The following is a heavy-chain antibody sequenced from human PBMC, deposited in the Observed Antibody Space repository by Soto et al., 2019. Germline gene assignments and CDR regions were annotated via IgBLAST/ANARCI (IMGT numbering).Heavy chain of an antibody. Sequence: GGSLRLSCAACGFTFSDSAMHGVRQASGKGLEWVGRIRSKALSYATAYAASVQGRFTISRDDSENTAYLQMNSLKTEDTAVYYCLRASWNYYYYGMDIWGQGTTVTVSS. CDR2: IRSKALSYAT. CDR1: GFTFSDSA. D-gene: IGHD1-1*01. CDR3: LRASWNYYYYGMDI. J-gene: IGHJ6*02. V-gene: IGHV3-73*01.